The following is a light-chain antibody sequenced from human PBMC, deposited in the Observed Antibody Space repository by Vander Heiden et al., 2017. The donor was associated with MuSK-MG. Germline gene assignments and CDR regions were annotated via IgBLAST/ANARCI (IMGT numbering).Light chain of an antibody. CDR1: TNNIESYT. Sequence: QSALTQEASVSGTVGQNVPLSCIGNTNNIESYTVGWYHQISHDHPKTVMFGNSRPSGIPDRFSGSKSATTASLTSTGLQPEDDADYYCSPWDYSRSAGVFGGGTKLTVL. J-gene: IGLJ3*02. V-gene: IGLV1-44*01. CDR3: SPWDYSRSAGV. CDR2: GNS.